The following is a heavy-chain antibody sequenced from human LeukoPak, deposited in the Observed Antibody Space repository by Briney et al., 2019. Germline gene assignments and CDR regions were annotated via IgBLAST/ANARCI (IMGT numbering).Heavy chain of an antibody. CDR3: AILARGYDQRDIDY. Sequence: PGGSLRLSCAASGFTFDDYTMHWVRQAPGKGLEWVSLISWDGGGTYYADSVKGRFTISRDNSKNSLYLQMNSLRCEDTALYYCAILARGYDQRDIDYWGQGTLVTVSS. V-gene: IGHV3-43*01. J-gene: IGHJ4*02. CDR2: ISWDGGGT. D-gene: IGHD5-12*01. CDR1: GFTFDDYT.